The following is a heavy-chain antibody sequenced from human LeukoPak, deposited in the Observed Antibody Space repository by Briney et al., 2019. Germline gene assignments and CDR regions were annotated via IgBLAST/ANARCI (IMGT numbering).Heavy chain of an antibody. J-gene: IGHJ4*02. CDR3: ATRKPSYYYDSSGYYRTFDY. CDR2: FDPEDGET. V-gene: IGHV1-24*01. Sequence: ASVKVSCKVSGYTLTELSMHWVRQAPGKGLEWMGGFDPEDGETIYAQKFQGRVTMTEDTSTDTAYMELSSLRSEDTAVYYCATRKPSYYYDSSGYYRTFDYWGQGTLVTVSS. D-gene: IGHD3-22*01. CDR1: GYTLTELS.